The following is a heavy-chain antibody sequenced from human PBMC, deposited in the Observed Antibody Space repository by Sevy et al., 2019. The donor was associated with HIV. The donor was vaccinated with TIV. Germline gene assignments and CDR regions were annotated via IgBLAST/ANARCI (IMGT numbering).Heavy chain of an antibody. J-gene: IGHJ4*02. Sequence: GGSLRLSCAASGFTFTSDYMHWVRQPPGKGLVWVSHINTDGKIIRYAGSVKGRFTTSRDNAKSTLYLQMNSLRAEDTAVYYCARGSRGTFGSWGQGTLVTVSS. CDR1: GFTFTSDY. CDR2: INTDGKII. CDR3: ARGSRGTFGS. D-gene: IGHD1-26*01. V-gene: IGHV3-74*01.